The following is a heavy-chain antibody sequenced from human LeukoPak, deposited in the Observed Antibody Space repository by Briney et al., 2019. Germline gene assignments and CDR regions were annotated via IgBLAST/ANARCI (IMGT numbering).Heavy chain of an antibody. CDR2: ISGSGDAT. CDR3: AKSASFYLDS. CDR1: GFTFSSYA. V-gene: IGHV3-23*01. Sequence: GGSLRLSCAASGFTFSSYAMSWVRQAPGKGLESISVISGSGDATNYADSVKGRFTISRDNSKSMLYVQMNSLRAEDPAVYYCAKSASFYLDSWGQGTLVTVSS. D-gene: IGHD2-21*01. J-gene: IGHJ4*02.